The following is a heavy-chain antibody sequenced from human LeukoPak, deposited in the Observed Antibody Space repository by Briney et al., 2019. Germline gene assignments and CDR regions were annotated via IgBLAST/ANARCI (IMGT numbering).Heavy chain of an antibody. CDR2: IIPIFGTV. V-gene: IGHV1-69*01. CDR3: AIHYYDSSGYSYYFDY. D-gene: IGHD3-22*01. Sequence: SVKVSCKASGGTFSSYAISWVRQAPGQGLEWMGGIIPIFGTVNYAQKFQDRVTITADESTSTAYMELSSLRSEDTAVYYCAIHYYDSSGYSYYFDYWGQGTLVTVSS. CDR1: GGTFSSYA. J-gene: IGHJ4*02.